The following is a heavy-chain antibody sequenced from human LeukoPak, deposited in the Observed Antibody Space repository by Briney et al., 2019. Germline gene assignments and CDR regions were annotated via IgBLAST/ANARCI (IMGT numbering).Heavy chain of an antibody. D-gene: IGHD6-19*01. CDR1: GFRFSSYD. CDR2: IESDGTKE. Sequence: GGSLRLSCAASGFRFSSYDIHWVRQAPGKGLEWVTFIESDGTKEYYADSVKGRFTISRDNSKNTAYVQMNTLRAEDTAVYYCAKEGSGWYYLDYWGQGTVVTVSS. CDR3: AKEGSGWYYLDY. J-gene: IGHJ4*02. V-gene: IGHV3-30*02.